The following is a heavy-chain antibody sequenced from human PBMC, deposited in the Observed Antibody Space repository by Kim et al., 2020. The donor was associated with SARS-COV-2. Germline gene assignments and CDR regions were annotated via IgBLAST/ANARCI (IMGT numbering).Heavy chain of an antibody. CDR1: GFTFSSYS. J-gene: IGHJ6*02. CDR3: ARDPPHLYGMDV. Sequence: GGSLRLSCAASGFTFSSYSMNWVRQAPGKGLEWVSSISSSSSYIYYADSVKGRFTISRDNAKNSLYLQMNGLRAEDTAVYYCARDPPHLYGMDVWGQGTTVTVSS. CDR2: ISSSSSYI. V-gene: IGHV3-21*01.